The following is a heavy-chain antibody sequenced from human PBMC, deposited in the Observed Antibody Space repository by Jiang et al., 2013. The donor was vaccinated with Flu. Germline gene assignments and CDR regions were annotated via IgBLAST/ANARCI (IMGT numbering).Heavy chain of an antibody. V-gene: IGHV4-39*01. J-gene: IGHJ4*02. Sequence: GPGLVKPSETLSLTCTVSGGSISSRSYYWGWIRQAPGKGLEWIGSIYYSGSTNYNASLKSRVTISVDTSKKQFSLKLSSVTAADTAVYYCVRHPVQKAVGATSSFDYWGQGILVTVSS. D-gene: IGHD1-26*01. CDR3: VRHPVQKAVGATSSFDY. CDR1: GGSISSRSYY. CDR2: IYYSGST.